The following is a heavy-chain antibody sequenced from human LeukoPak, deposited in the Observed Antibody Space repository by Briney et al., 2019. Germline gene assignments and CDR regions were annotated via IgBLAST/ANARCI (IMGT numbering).Heavy chain of an antibody. Sequence: PGGSLRLSCAASGFTFTTYWMSWVRQAPGKGLEWVSAISGSGGSTYYADSVKGRFTISRDNSKNTLYLQMNSLRAEDTAVYYCAKRGATTNAFDIWGQGTMVTVSS. V-gene: IGHV3-23*01. CDR3: AKRGATTNAFDI. CDR1: GFTFTTYW. D-gene: IGHD1-26*01. J-gene: IGHJ3*02. CDR2: ISGSGGST.